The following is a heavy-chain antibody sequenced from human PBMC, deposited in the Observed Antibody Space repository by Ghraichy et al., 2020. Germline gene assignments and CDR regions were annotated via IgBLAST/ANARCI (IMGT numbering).Heavy chain of an antibody. D-gene: IGHD3-9*01. CDR1: GFTFSSYG. Sequence: LSLTCAASGFTFSSYGMHWVRQAPGKGLEWVAVIWYDGSNKYYADSVKGRFTISRDNSKNTLYLQMNSLRAEDTAVYYCAKGLLTPGSYYYGMDVWGQGTTVTVSS. CDR3: AKGLLTPGSYYYGMDV. J-gene: IGHJ6*02. CDR2: IWYDGSNK. V-gene: IGHV3-33*06.